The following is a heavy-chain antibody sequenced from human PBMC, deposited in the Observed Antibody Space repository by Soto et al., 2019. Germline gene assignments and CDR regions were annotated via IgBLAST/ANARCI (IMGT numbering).Heavy chain of an antibody. CDR3: ARDSVGWLLRETFDY. Sequence: QVQLVESGGGVVQPGRSLRLSCAASGFTFSSYGMHWVRQAPGKGLERVAVIWYDGSNKYYADSVKGRFTISRDNSKISLYLQMNSLRAEDTAVYYCARDSVGWLLRETFDYWGEGTLVTVSS. J-gene: IGHJ4*02. V-gene: IGHV3-33*01. D-gene: IGHD2-15*01. CDR2: IWYDGSNK. CDR1: GFTFSSYG.